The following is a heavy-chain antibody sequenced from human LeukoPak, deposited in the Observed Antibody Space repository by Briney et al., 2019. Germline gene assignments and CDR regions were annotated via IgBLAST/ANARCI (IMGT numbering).Heavy chain of an antibody. J-gene: IGHJ6*03. D-gene: IGHD5/OR15-5a*01. V-gene: IGHV3-9*01. CDR2: ISWNSGSI. CDR1: GFTFDDYA. CDR3: AKDTGSTPGAHYYYYMDV. Sequence: SLRLSCAASGFTFDDYAMHWVRQVPGKGLEWVSGISWNSGSIVYADSVKGRFTISRDNAKKSLHLQMNSLRTEDTALYYCAKDTGSTPGAHYYYYMDVWGKGTTVTISS.